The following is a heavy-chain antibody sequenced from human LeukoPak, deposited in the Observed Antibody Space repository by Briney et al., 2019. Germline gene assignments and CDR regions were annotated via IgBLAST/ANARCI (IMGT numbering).Heavy chain of an antibody. CDR1: GFIFSIYE. CDR2: ISRSGTAL. J-gene: IGHJ4*02. CDR3: AKWSELPYFDY. Sequence: GGSLRLSCATSGFIFSIYEMNWVRQAPGKGLEWVAHISRSGTALYYADSVKGRFTISRDNARNSLDLQMNSLRAEDTAVYYCAKWSELPYFDYWGQGAPVTVSS. D-gene: IGHD2-15*01. V-gene: IGHV3-48*03.